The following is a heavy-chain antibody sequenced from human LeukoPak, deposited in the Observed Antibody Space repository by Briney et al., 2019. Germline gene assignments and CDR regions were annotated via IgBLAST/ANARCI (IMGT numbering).Heavy chain of an antibody. V-gene: IGHV1-18*01. CDR1: GYTFTSYG. D-gene: IGHD3-10*01. CDR3: ARRITMVRGVIGYAFDI. Sequence: EASVKVSCKASGYTFTSYGISWVRQAPGQGLEWMGWISAYNGNTNYAQKLQGRVTMTTDTSTSTAYMERRSLRSDDTAVYYCARRITMVRGVIGYAFDIWGQGTMVTVSS. CDR2: ISAYNGNT. J-gene: IGHJ3*02.